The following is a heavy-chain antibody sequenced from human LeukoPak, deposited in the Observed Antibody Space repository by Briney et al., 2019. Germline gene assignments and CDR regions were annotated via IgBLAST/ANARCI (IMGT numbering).Heavy chain of an antibody. J-gene: IGHJ4*02. D-gene: IGHD2-2*01. Sequence: GGSLRLSCAASGFTFSSYWMHWVRQVPGKGLVWVSRINSDGGSTSYADSVKGRFTISRDNAKNTLYLHMNSLRAEDTAVYYCARGRPAVVPAASGDYWGQGTLVTVSS. CDR3: ARGRPAVVPAASGDY. CDR2: INSDGGST. V-gene: IGHV3-74*01. CDR1: GFTFSSYW.